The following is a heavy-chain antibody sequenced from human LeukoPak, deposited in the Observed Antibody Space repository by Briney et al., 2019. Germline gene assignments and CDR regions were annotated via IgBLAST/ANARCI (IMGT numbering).Heavy chain of an antibody. V-gene: IGHV3-7*01. Sequence: GGSLRLSCAASGFSFSYYWMTWVRQASGEGLEWVANIGEDGSEKDYVDSVKGRFTISRDNAKNSVYLQMNSLRVEDTAVYYCARVWVIAAGTDYGDFPDYWGQGALVTVSS. CDR2: IGEDGSEK. CDR1: GFSFSYYW. D-gene: IGHD4-17*01. CDR3: ARVWVIAAGTDYGDFPDY. J-gene: IGHJ4*02.